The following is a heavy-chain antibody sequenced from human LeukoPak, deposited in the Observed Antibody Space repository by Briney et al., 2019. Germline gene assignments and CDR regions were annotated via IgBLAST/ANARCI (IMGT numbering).Heavy chain of an antibody. V-gene: IGHV3-20*04. CDR2: INWNGGST. Sequence: GGSLRLSCAASGFTFDDYGMSWVRQPPGKGLEGVSGINWNGGSTGYADSVKGRFTISRDNAKNSLYLQMNSLRAEDTALYYCARVVVVVPAAISYYYMDVWGKGTTVTVSS. J-gene: IGHJ6*03. D-gene: IGHD2-2*01. CDR1: GFTFDDYG. CDR3: ARVVVVVPAAISYYYMDV.